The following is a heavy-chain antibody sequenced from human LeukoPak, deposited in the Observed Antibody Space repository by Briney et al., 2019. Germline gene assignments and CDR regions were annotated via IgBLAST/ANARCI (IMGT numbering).Heavy chain of an antibody. CDR1: GYTFTSRG. Sequence: ASVKVSCKAAGYTFTSRGFSWGRRAPGQGLEWMGWINADSGNTNYAQKLQGRVTLTTDTSATTAYMELRSLRSDDTAVYYCARDEVSGGWYNHWGQGTLVTVSS. D-gene: IGHD6-19*01. CDR2: INADSGNT. J-gene: IGHJ1*01. V-gene: IGHV1-18*04. CDR3: ARDEVSGGWYNH.